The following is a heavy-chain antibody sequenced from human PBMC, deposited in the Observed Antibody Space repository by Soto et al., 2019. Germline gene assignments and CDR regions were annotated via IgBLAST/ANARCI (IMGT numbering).Heavy chain of an antibody. Sequence: QLQLQESGSGLVKPSQTLSLTCGVSGGSINSGDYAWSWLRQPPGKGLEWMGYIYHSGSTYYNPSLKSRVTILIGRSRNQFSRKLSSVTAAGTAVYYCAGIRIAAAGGGVDVWGQGTKVTVSS. CDR2: IYHSGST. J-gene: IGHJ6*02. CDR3: AGIRIAAAGGGVDV. V-gene: IGHV4-30-2*01. CDR1: GGSINSGDYA. D-gene: IGHD6-13*01.